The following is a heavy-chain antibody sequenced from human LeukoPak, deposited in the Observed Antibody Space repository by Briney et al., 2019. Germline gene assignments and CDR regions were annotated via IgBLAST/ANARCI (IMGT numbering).Heavy chain of an antibody. V-gene: IGHV3-48*04. D-gene: IGHD2-8*01. CDR1: GFIFSSYI. CDR3: ARCTQYDAFDI. J-gene: IGHJ3*02. CDR2: ISSYSGTI. Sequence: PGGSLRLSCAASGFIFSSYIMNWVRQAPGKGLEWVSYISSYSGTIYYAESVKGRFTISRDNAQNSLYLQMNSLRAEDTAVYYCARCTQYDAFDIWGQGTLVTVSS.